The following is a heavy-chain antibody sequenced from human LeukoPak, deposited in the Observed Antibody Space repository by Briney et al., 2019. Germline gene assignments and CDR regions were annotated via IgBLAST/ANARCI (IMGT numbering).Heavy chain of an antibody. CDR3: ARHNWSGYCSGGSCPYYYYYGMDV. CDR2: IYPGDSDT. CDR1: KYSFTNYW. Sequence: GESLKISCQDSKYSFTNYWIGWVRQMPGKGLEWMGIIYPGDSDTRYSPSFQGQVTISADKSISTAYLQWSSLKASDTAMYYCARHNWSGYCSGGSCPYYYYYGMDVWGQGTTVTVSS. V-gene: IGHV5-51*01. D-gene: IGHD2-15*01. J-gene: IGHJ6*02.